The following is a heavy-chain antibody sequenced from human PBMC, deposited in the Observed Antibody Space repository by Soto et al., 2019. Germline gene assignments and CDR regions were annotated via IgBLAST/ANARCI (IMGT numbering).Heavy chain of an antibody. Sequence: SETLSLTCTVSGGSISSGYYWSWIRQHPVKGLEWIGYIYYSGNTYYNPSLKSRVSISLDTSKSQFSLKLDSVTAADTAVYYCARDAPVALGVTNSMDVWGQGTKVTVSS. CDR1: GGSISSGYY. J-gene: IGHJ6*02. V-gene: IGHV4-31*03. CDR2: IYYSGNT. D-gene: IGHD3-3*02. CDR3: ARDAPVALGVTNSMDV.